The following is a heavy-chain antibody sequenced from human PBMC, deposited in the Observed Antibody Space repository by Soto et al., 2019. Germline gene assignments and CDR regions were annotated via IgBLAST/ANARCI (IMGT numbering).Heavy chain of an antibody. J-gene: IGHJ6*02. Sequence: SETLSLTCTVSGGSVSSGSYYWSWIRQPPGKGLEWIGYIYYSGSTNYNPSLKSRVTISVDTSKNQFSLKLNSVTAADTAVYYCARGDHYDYYYYGMDVWGQGTTVTVSS. CDR2: IYYSGST. V-gene: IGHV4-61*01. D-gene: IGHD5-12*01. CDR1: GGSVSSGSYY. CDR3: ARGDHYDYYYYGMDV.